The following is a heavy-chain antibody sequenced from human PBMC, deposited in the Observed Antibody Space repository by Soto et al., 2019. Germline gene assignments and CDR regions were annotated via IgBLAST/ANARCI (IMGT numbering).Heavy chain of an antibody. V-gene: IGHV4-34*01. CDR1: GRSFSGYY. D-gene: IGHD3-3*01. Sequence: SETLSLTCAVYGRSFSGYYWSWIRQPPGKGLEWIGEINHSGSTNYIPSLKGRVTISVDTSKNQFSLKLSSVIAADTAVYYCARGLAILGVAKLDWGQGTLVTVSS. CDR2: INHSGST. J-gene: IGHJ4*02. CDR3: ARGLAILGVAKLD.